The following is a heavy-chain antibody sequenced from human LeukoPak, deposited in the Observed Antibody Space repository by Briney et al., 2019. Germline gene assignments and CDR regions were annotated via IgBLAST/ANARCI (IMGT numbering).Heavy chain of an antibody. Sequence: GGSLRLPCAASGFTFSSYWMHWVRQAPGKGLVWVSRINSDGSSTSYADSVKGRFTISRDNAKNTLYLQMNSLRAEDTAVYYCARDQEQWLVDNWFDPWGQGTLVTVSS. D-gene: IGHD6-19*01. CDR3: ARDQEQWLVDNWFDP. CDR2: INSDGSST. CDR1: GFTFSSYW. J-gene: IGHJ5*02. V-gene: IGHV3-74*01.